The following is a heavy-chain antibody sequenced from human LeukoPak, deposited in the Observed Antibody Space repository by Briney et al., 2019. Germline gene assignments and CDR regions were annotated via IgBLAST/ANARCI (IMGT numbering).Heavy chain of an antibody. CDR2: INHSGNT. CDR3: ARGRRLVGAQRPLYFYYYFDV. V-gene: IGHV4-34*01. Sequence: SETLSLTCTVYGGSFSDYFWTWIRQSPGKGLEWIGDINHSGNTNYNPSLKSRVTISVDTSKNQFSLNLTSVTAADTAVYFCARGRRLVGAQRPLYFYYYFDVWGKGTTVTVSS. D-gene: IGHD1-26*01. CDR1: GGSFSDYF. J-gene: IGHJ6*03.